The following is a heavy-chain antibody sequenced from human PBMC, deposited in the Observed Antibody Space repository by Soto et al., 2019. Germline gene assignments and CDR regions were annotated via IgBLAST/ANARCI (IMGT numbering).Heavy chain of an antibody. J-gene: IGHJ4*02. Sequence: GGSLRLSCAASGFTFSSYGMHWVRQAPGKGLEWVAVISYDGSNKYYADSVKGRFTISRDNSKNTLYLQMNSLRAEDTVLYYCVKVSSNYFCANWGQGTLVSVSS. D-gene: IGHD4-4*01. CDR3: VKVSSNYFCAN. V-gene: IGHV3-30*18. CDR1: GFTFSSYG. CDR2: ISYDGSNK.